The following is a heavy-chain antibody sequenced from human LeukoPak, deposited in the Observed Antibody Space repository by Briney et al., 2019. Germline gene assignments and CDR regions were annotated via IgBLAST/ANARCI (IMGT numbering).Heavy chain of an antibody. CDR1: GFTFSTFH. V-gene: IGHV3-23*01. Sequence: PGGSLRLSCTASGFTFSTFHMHWVRQAPGKGLEWVSAISGSGDSTYYADSVKGRFTISRDNSKNTLYLQMNSLRAEDTAVYYCAKAAYYGSGSPLYYFDYWGQGTLVTVSS. D-gene: IGHD3-10*01. J-gene: IGHJ4*02. CDR2: ISGSGDST. CDR3: AKAAYYGSGSPLYYFDY.